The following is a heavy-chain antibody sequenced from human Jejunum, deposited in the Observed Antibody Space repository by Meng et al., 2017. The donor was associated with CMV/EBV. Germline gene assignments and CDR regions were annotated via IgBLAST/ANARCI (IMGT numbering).Heavy chain of an antibody. Sequence: SEFTFSTYPMPWVRQAPGKGLEWLAVISYDGGNTYYADSVKGRFTISRDNSESTLYLQMNSLRAEDTAVYFCAKDQAWLLAAAGTFDSWGQGTLVTVSS. CDR1: EFTFSTYP. CDR2: ISYDGGNT. J-gene: IGHJ4*02. CDR3: AKDQAWLLAAAGTFDS. D-gene: IGHD6-13*01. V-gene: IGHV3-30*04.